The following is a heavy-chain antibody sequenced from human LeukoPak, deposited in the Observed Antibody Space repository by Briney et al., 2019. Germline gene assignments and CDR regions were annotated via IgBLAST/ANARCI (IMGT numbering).Heavy chain of an antibody. V-gene: IGHV4-4*02. CDR1: GFTFGTYAM. CDR2: IYHSGST. Sequence: GSLRLSCAASGFTFGTYAMSWVRQPPGKGLEWIGEIYHSGSTNYNPSLKSRVTISVDKSKNQFSLKLRSVTAADTAVYYCARSYGSGSDFDYWGQGTLVTVSS. D-gene: IGHD3-10*01. J-gene: IGHJ4*02. CDR3: ARSYGSGSDFDY.